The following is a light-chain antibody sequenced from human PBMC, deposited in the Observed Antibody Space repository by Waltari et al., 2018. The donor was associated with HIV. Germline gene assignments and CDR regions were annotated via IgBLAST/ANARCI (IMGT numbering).Light chain of an antibody. CDR3: SSYSATNTVV. J-gene: IGLJ2*01. CDR1: NSDIGGYDR. Sequence: QSALTQPPSVSGSPGQSVPISCAGTNSDIGGYDRVSWYQQPPGTAPKPLIYEVTNRPSGVPGRFSASKSGTTASLTISGLQAGDEGDYYCSSYSATNTVVFGGGTKLTVL. CDR2: EVT. V-gene: IGLV2-18*02.